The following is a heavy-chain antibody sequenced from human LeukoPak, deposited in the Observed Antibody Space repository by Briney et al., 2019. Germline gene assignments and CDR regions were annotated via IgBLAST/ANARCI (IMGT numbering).Heavy chain of an antibody. CDR2: ISSSSSI. CDR3: ARGVELWFGNSYYFDY. D-gene: IGHD3-10*01. Sequence: GGSLRLSCAASGFTFSSYSMNWVRQAPGKGLEWVSYISSSSSIYYADSVKGRFTISRDNAKNSLYLQMNSLRAEDTAVYYCARGVELWFGNSYYFDYWGQGTLVTVSS. V-gene: IGHV3-48*04. J-gene: IGHJ4*02. CDR1: GFTFSSYS.